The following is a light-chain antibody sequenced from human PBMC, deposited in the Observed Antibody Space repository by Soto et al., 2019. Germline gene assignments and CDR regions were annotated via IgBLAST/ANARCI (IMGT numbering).Light chain of an antibody. Sequence: EVVLTLSPGTLSLSPGERATLSFSSSQSVSSSYLGWYQQKPGQAPRLLIYGASSRATGIPDRFSGSGSGTDFTLTISRLEPEDFAVYYCQQYGSSPWTFGQGTKVDIK. V-gene: IGKV3-20*01. CDR1: QSVSSSY. CDR2: GAS. J-gene: IGKJ1*01. CDR3: QQYGSSPWT.